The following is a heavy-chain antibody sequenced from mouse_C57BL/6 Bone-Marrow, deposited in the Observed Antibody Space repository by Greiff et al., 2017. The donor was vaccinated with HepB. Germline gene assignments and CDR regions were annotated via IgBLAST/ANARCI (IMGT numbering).Heavy chain of an antibody. D-gene: IGHD4-1*01. V-gene: IGHV1-72*01. CDR3: ALTGTGPWFAY. Sequence: QVQLKQPGAELVKPGASVKLSCKASGYTFTSYWMHWVKQRPGRGLEWIGRIDPNSGGTKYNEKFKSKATLTVDKPSSTAYMQLSSLTSEDSAVYYCALTGTGPWFAYWGQGTLVTVSA. CDR2: IDPNSGGT. J-gene: IGHJ3*01. CDR1: GYTFTSYW.